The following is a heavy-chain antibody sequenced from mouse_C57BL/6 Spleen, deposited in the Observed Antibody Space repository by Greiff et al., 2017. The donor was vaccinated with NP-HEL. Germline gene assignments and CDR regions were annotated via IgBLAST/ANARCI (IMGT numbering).Heavy chain of an antibody. Sequence: QVQLQQPGAELVKPGASVKLSCKASGYTFTSYWMHWVKQRPGQGLEWIGMIHPNSGSTNYNEKFKSKATLTVDKSSSTAYMQLSSLTSEDSAVYYCARPDYGSSYGYFDVWGTGTTVTVSS. CDR3: ARPDYGSSYGYFDV. D-gene: IGHD1-1*01. J-gene: IGHJ1*03. CDR2: IHPNSGST. CDR1: GYTFTSYW. V-gene: IGHV1-64*01.